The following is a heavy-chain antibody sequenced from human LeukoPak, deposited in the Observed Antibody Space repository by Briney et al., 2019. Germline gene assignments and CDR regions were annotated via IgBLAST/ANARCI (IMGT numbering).Heavy chain of an antibody. CDR3: ARGPYAGTVGNWFDA. CDR1: GGSISSYH. V-gene: IGHV4-59*01. J-gene: IGHJ5*02. D-gene: IGHD4-23*01. Sequence: SETLSLTCTVSGGSISSYHWSWIRQPPGKGLEWIGYIHYSGSTNSNPSLKSRVTISVDTSKNQFSLKLNSVTAADTGVYYCARGPYAGTVGNWFDAWGQGTLVTVSS. CDR2: IHYSGST.